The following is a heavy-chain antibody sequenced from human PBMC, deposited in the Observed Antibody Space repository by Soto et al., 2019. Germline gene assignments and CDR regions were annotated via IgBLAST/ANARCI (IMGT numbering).Heavy chain of an antibody. J-gene: IGHJ4*02. Sequence: QITLKESGPTLVKPTQTLTLTCTFSGFSLSINGVAVGWIRQPPGQALEWLALIYWDDDKRYNPSLKNRLTITKDTSRNQVVLTMTNMDPVDTATYYCAHKRDVSRGFKYWGQGTLVTVSS. CDR1: GFSLSINGVA. D-gene: IGHD3-10*01. CDR3: AHKRDVSRGFKY. V-gene: IGHV2-5*02. CDR2: IYWDDDK.